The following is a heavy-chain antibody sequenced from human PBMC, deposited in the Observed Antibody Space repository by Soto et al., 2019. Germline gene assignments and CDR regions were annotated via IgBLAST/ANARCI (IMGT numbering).Heavy chain of an antibody. V-gene: IGHV4-59*01. J-gene: IGHJ3*01. D-gene: IGHD5-12*01. Sequence: PSETLSLTCTVSGGSISSYYWSWFRQPPGKGLEWIGYIYYSGSANYNPSLKSRVTISVDTSKNQFSLKLSSVTAADTAVYYCARINLSGKWLRLSFSFDFWGKEIMVTVAS. CDR1: GGSISSYY. CDR3: ARINLSGKWLRLSFSFDF. CDR2: IYYSGSA.